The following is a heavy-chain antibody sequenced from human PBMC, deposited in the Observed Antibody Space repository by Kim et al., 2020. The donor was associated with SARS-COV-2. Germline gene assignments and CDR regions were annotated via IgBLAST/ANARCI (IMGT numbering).Heavy chain of an antibody. CDR1: GRSISGTSYS. J-gene: IGHJ4*02. CDR2: IFSGGNT. V-gene: IGHV4-39*01. D-gene: IGHD1-26*01. Sequence: SETLSLTCSVSGRSISGTSYSWDWIRQPPGKGLEWIGTIFSGGNTYYNPSLQSRVTISVDTSKNQFSLDLSSVTAADTAVYYCAVILRGDFWGQGALVT. CDR3: AVILRGDF.